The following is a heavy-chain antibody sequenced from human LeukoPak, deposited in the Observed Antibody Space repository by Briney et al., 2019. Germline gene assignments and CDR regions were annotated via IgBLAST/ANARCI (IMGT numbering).Heavy chain of an antibody. V-gene: IGHV4-59*08. D-gene: IGHD2-2*01. Sequence: SETLSLTCAVYGGSFSGYYWSWIRQPPGKGLEWIGYIYYSGSTNYNPSLKSRVTISVDTSKNQFSLKLSSVTAADTAVYYCARLGCSSTSSSIGSSYYYYGMDVWGQGTTVTISS. CDR3: ARLGCSSTSSSIGSSYYYYGMDV. J-gene: IGHJ6*02. CDR2: IYYSGST. CDR1: GGSFSGYY.